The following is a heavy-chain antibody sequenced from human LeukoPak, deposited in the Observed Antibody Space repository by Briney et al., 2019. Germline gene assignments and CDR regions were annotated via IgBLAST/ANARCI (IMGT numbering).Heavy chain of an antibody. V-gene: IGHV4-34*01. D-gene: IGHD2-15*01. CDR3: ARGLEWKLTW. CDR2: INHSGST. J-gene: IGHJ4*02. Sequence: SETLSLTCAVYGGSFSGYYWSWIRQPPGKGLEWIGEINHSGSTNYNPSLKSRVTISVDTSKNQFSLKLSSVTAADTAVYYCARGLEWKLTWWGQGTLVTVSS. CDR1: GGSFSGYY.